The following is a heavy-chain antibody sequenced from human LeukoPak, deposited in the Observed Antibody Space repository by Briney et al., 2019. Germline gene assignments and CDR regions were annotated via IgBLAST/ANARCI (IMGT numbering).Heavy chain of an antibody. J-gene: IGHJ4*02. D-gene: IGHD3-22*01. CDR2: IIPIFGTA. Sequence: SVKVSCKASGGTFSSYAISWVRQAPGQGLEWMGGIIPIFGTANYAQKFQGRVTITADESTSTAYMELRSLRSDDPAVYSCARVSGLPVGIYFFDHWGQGTLATVSS. CDR1: GGTFSSYA. V-gene: IGHV1-69*01. CDR3: ARVSGLPVGIYFFDH.